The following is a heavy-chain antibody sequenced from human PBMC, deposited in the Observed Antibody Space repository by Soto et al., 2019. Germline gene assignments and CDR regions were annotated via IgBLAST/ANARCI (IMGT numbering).Heavy chain of an antibody. CDR3: VRVGITFMRGRMRGDHNVLDV. CDR2: INGVGSYL. V-gene: IGHV3-21*02. CDR1: GFTFSSYT. D-gene: IGHD3-9*01. Sequence: EGRLVESGGGLVKPGGSLRISCAASGFTFSSYTMNWVRQAPGKGLEWVANINGVGSYLYYIDLVKGRFTISRDNAKNKVYLQMNSLRVEDTAVYYCVRVGITFMRGRMRGDHNVLDVWGQGTTVTVSS. J-gene: IGHJ6*02.